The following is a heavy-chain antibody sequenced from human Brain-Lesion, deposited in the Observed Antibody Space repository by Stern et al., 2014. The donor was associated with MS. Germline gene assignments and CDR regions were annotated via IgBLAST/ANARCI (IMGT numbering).Heavy chain of an antibody. CDR1: GGSISSSSYY. CDR2: IYYRGST. J-gene: IGHJ4*02. Sequence: VQLVESGPGLVKPSETLSLTCTVSGGSISSSSYYWGWIRQPPGKGLEWIGSIYYRGSTYYNPSLKSRVTISMETSKKQFSLRLSSVTAADTAVYFCAKLWLGELPESPFDYWGQGTLVTVSS. D-gene: IGHD3-10*01. CDR3: AKLWLGELPESPFDY. V-gene: IGHV4-39*01.